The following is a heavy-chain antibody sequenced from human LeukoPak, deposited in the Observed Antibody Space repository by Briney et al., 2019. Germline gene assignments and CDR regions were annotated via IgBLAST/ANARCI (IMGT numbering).Heavy chain of an antibody. CDR1: GGSISSYY. J-gene: IGHJ4*02. CDR2: IYYSGST. Sequence: SETLSLTCTVSGGSISSYYWSWIRQPPGKGLEWIGYIYYSGSTNYNPSLKSRVTISADTSKNQFSLKLSSVTAADTAVYYCARGLKLGYCSSTSCYPPGYFDYWGQGTLVTVSS. V-gene: IGHV4-59*08. D-gene: IGHD2-2*01. CDR3: ARGLKLGYCSSTSCYPPGYFDY.